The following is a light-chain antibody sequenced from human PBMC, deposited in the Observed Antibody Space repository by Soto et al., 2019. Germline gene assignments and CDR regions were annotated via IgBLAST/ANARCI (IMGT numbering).Light chain of an antibody. Sequence: EIVLTQSPGTLSLSPGERATLSCRASQSIRSNYVAWYQQKPGQGPRLLIYGASSRATGIPDRFSGSGSGTDFTLIISRLEPEDFAMYYCQQYNNWPDTFGQGTKVDIK. CDR2: GAS. V-gene: IGKV3-20*01. CDR1: QSIRSNY. J-gene: IGKJ2*01. CDR3: QQYNNWPDT.